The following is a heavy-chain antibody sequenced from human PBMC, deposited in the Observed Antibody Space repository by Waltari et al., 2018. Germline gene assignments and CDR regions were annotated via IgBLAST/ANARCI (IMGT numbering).Heavy chain of an antibody. CDR1: GDVPSNHG. D-gene: IGHD2-8*01. J-gene: IGHJ5*02. CDR2: VVPVSANP. Sequence: QVHLVQSGPEVQKPGSSVKVSCKASGDVPSNHGIVWLRQAPGQGLAWVGAVVPVSANPRYAQSFQGRVTIAADESTGTCYLHISGLKSEDTAVYYCALMVTSRGWFDPWGQGTLVTVSS. CDR3: ALMVTSRGWFDP. V-gene: IGHV1-69*12.